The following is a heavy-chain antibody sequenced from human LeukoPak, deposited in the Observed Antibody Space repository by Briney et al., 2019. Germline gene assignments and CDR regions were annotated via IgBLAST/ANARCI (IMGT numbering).Heavy chain of an antibody. D-gene: IGHD3-10*01. Sequence: PGGSLRLSCAASGFTFDDYAMHWVRQAPGKGLEWVSGISWNSGSIGYADSVKGRFTISRDNAKNTLFLQMNSLRVEDTAVYYCVRDRMARGVMAYYYMDLWGKGTTVTVSS. CDR1: GFTFDDYA. J-gene: IGHJ6*03. CDR3: VRDRMARGVMAYYYMDL. CDR2: ISWNSGSI. V-gene: IGHV3-9*01.